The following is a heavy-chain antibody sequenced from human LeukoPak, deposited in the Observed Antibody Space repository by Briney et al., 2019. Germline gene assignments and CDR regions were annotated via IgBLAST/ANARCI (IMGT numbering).Heavy chain of an antibody. Sequence: PGGSLRLSCAPSAYTFSNAWMSWVRQAPGKGLEWVGRIKSKTDGGTTDYAAPVKGRFTISRDDSKNTLYLQMNSLKTEDTAVYYCTTVRRAVAGPIDYWGQGTLVTVSS. V-gene: IGHV3-15*01. CDR2: IKSKTDGGTT. D-gene: IGHD6-19*01. CDR3: TTVRRAVAGPIDY. J-gene: IGHJ4*02. CDR1: AYTFSNAW.